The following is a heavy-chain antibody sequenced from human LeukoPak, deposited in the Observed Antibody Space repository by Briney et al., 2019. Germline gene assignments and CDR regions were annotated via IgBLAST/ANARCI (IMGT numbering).Heavy chain of an antibody. J-gene: IGHJ4*02. D-gene: IGHD3-3*01. CDR1: GGSISSGGYS. CDR2: IYHSGST. Sequence: TLSLTCAVSGGSISSGGYSWSWIRQPPGKGLEWIGYIYHSGSTNYNPSLKSRVTTSVDTSKNQFSLKLSSVTAADTAVYYCARYKSITIFGVVIAYFDYWGQGTLVTVSS. CDR3: ARYKSITIFGVVIAYFDY. V-gene: IGHV4-30-2*02.